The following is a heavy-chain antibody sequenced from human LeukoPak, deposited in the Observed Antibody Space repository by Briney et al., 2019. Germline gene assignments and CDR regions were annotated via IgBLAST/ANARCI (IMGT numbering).Heavy chain of an antibody. CDR3: ARRLKGSYGNLFDY. D-gene: IGHD4-17*01. CDR2: INPDKGDT. CDR1: GYSFTTYA. Sequence: GASVKVSCKASGYSFTTYATHWVRQAPGQRLEWMGWINPDKGDTKYSQNFQGRITVTRDTSASTTYMELSSLVSEDTAVYYCARRLKGSYGNLFDYWGQGTLVTVSS. V-gene: IGHV1-3*01. J-gene: IGHJ4*02.